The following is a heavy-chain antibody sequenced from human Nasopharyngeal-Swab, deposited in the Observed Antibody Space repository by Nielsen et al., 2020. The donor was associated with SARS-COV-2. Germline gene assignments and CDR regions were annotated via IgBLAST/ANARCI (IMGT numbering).Heavy chain of an antibody. J-gene: IGHJ3*02. D-gene: IGHD5-18*01. Sequence: SLKISCAASGFTFDDYAMHWVRQAPGKGLEWVSGISWNSGSIGYADSVKGRFTISRDNAKNPLYLQMNSLRAEDTALYYCAKGGYSYGSDAFDIWGQGTMVTVSS. CDR1: GFTFDDYA. CDR3: AKGGYSYGSDAFDI. V-gene: IGHV3-9*01. CDR2: ISWNSGSI.